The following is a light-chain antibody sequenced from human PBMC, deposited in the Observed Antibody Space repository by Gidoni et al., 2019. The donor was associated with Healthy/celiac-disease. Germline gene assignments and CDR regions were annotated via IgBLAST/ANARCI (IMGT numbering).Light chain of an antibody. J-gene: IGKJ1*01. CDR2: DAS. CDR3: QQRSNWPPIT. Sequence: EILLTQSPATLSLSPGERATLSCRASQSVSSYLAWYQQKPGQSPRLLIYDASNRATGIPARFSGSGSGTDFTLTISSLEPEDFAVYYCQQRSNWPPITFGQXTKVEIK. V-gene: IGKV3-11*01. CDR1: QSVSSY.